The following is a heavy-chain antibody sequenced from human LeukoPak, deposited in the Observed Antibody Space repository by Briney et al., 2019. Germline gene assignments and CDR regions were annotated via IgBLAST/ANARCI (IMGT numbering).Heavy chain of an antibody. CDR2: IGRSGADI. J-gene: IGHJ4*02. V-gene: IGHV3-23*01. CDR3: AKYAPPTTVVTRYFDY. CDR1: GFTFSSYA. Sequence: GGSLRLSCAASGFTFSSYAMAWVRQAPGKGLEWVSVIGRSGADIQYVDSVKGRFTISRDNSKNTLYLQMNSLRAEDTAVYYCAKYAPPTTVVTRYFDYWGQGTLVTVSS. D-gene: IGHD4-23*01.